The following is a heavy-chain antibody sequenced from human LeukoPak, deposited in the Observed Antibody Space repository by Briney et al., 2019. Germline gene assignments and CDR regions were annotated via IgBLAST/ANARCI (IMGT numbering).Heavy chain of an antibody. Sequence: PGGSLRLSCAASGFTFSSYAMSWVRQAPGKGLEWVTAITDTGGSTYNADSVKGRFTISRDNSKNTLYLQMNSLRAEDTAVYYCAKRPTNWPVSDWGQGTLVTVSS. CDR1: GFTFSSYA. J-gene: IGHJ4*02. D-gene: IGHD1-1*01. CDR3: AKRPTNWPVSD. V-gene: IGHV3-23*01. CDR2: ITDTGGST.